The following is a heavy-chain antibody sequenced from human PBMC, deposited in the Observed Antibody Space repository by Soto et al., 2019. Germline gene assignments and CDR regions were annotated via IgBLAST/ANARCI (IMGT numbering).Heavy chain of an antibody. CDR3: VRGAFNSGWYPDYFDY. CDR1: GFTFSTSW. J-gene: IGHJ4*02. D-gene: IGHD6-19*01. Sequence: PGGSLRLSCAASGFTFSTSWMTWVRQAPGKGLEWVANIKQDGSAQYYVDSLKGRFSVSRDNAKNSLYLQMDSLRADDTAMYFCVRGAFNSGWYPDYFDYWGQGALVTVSS. V-gene: IGHV3-7*01. CDR2: IKQDGSAQ.